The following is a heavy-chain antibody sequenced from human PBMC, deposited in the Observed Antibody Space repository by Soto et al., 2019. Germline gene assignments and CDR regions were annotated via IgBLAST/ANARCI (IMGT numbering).Heavy chain of an antibody. CDR3: AKSRVNYYYYYYMDV. CDR2: ISSSSSYI. V-gene: IGHV3-21*01. J-gene: IGHJ6*03. Sequence: EVPLVESGGGLVKPGGSLRLSCAASGFTFSSYSMNWVRQAPGKGLEWVSSISSSSSYIYYADSVKGRFTISRDNAKNSLYLQMNSLRAEDTAVYYCAKSRVNYYYYYYMDVWGKGTTVTVSS. CDR1: GFTFSSYS.